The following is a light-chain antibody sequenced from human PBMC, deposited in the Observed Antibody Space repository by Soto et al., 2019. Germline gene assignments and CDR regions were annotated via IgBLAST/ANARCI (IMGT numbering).Light chain of an antibody. V-gene: IGLV2-14*01. CDR3: CSYTVSTTFV. Sequence: QSALTQPASVSGSPGQSITITWTGTSSDVGAYNHVSWYQHHPGKAPKLMIYEVSNRPSGLSDRFSGSKSGNTASLTISGLQAEDEADYYCCSYTVSTTFVFGSGTKVTVL. CDR2: EVS. J-gene: IGLJ1*01. CDR1: SSDVGAYNH.